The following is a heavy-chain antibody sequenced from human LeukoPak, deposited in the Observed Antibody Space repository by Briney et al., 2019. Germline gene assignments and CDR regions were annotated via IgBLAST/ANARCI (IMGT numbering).Heavy chain of an antibody. CDR3: ARDYGSGNWFDP. D-gene: IGHD3-10*01. CDR2: IYYSGRT. J-gene: IGHJ5*02. Sequence: SQTLSLTCTVSGGSVSSGDYYWSWIRQPPGKGLEWIGYIYYSGRTYYNPSLKSRVTISVDTSKNQFSLMLYSVTAADTAVYYCARDYGSGNWFDPWGQGTLVTVSP. V-gene: IGHV4-30-4*01. CDR1: GGSVSSGDYY.